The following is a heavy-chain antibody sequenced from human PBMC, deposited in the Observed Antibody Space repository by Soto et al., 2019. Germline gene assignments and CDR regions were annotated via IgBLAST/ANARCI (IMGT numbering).Heavy chain of an antibody. CDR1: GGSISSGGYS. CDR2: IYHSGST. D-gene: IGHD3-9*01. V-gene: IGHV4-30-2*01. CDR3: ARQYYDILTGYYGTVDY. J-gene: IGHJ4*02. Sequence: SETLSLTCAVSGGSISSGGYSWSWIRQPPGKGLEWIGYIYHSGSTYYNPSLKSRVTISVDRSKNQFSLKLSSVTAADTAVYYCARQYYDILTGYYGTVDYWGQGTLVTVSS.